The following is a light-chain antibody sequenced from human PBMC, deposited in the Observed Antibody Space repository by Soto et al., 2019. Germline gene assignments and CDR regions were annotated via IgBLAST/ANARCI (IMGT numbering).Light chain of an antibody. J-gene: IGKJ1*01. CDR1: QSVRSNY. Sequence: ETVLTQSPGTLSLSPGERATLSCRASQSVRSNYLAWYQQKPGQAPRLLIYNPSTRATGIPDRFSGSGSGTDFTLTISRLEPEDFALYYCQQYRDLPQTFGQGTKV. CDR3: QQYRDLPQT. CDR2: NPS. V-gene: IGKV3-20*01.